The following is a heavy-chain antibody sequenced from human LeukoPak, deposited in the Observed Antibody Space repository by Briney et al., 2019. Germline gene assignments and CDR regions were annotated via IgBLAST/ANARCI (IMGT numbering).Heavy chain of an antibody. Sequence: PGGSLRLSCAASGFTFSSYGMGWVRQAPGKGPEWVSSISGGGETTYYADSVKGRFPISRDNSKNTLYLQMNSLKTEDTAVYYCTTVELWFGELLDYWGQGTLVTVSS. D-gene: IGHD3-10*01. CDR2: ISGGGETT. J-gene: IGHJ4*02. CDR3: TTVELWFGELLDY. V-gene: IGHV3-23*01. CDR1: GFTFSSYG.